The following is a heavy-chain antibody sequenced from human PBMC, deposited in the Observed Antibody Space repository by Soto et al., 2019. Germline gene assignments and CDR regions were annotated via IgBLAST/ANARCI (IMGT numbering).Heavy chain of an antibody. CDR3: ARDLPPYDFWSGSFGY. D-gene: IGHD3-3*01. J-gene: IGHJ4*02. CDR2: IWYDGSNK. CDR1: GFTFSSYG. V-gene: IGHV3-33*01. Sequence: PGGSLRLSCAASGFTFSSYGMHWVRQAPGKGLEWVAVIWYDGSNKYYADSVKGRFTISRDNSKNTLYLQMNSLRAEDTAVYYCARDLPPYDFWSGSFGYWGQGTPLTVSS.